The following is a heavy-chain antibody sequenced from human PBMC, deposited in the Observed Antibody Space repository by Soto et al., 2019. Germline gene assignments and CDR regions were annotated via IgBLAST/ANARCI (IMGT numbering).Heavy chain of an antibody. CDR1: GGSVSSGSYY. V-gene: IGHV4-61*01. J-gene: IGHJ4*02. D-gene: IGHD5-18*01. CDR3: AGDVRWTLRGYSYGLRN. Sequence: QVQLQESGPGLVKPSETLSLTCTVSGGSVSSGSYYWSWIRQPPGKGLEWIGYIYYSGSTNYNPSLKSRVTISVDTSKNQFSLKLSSVTAADTAVYYCAGDVRWTLRGYSYGLRNWGQGTLVTVSS. CDR2: IYYSGST.